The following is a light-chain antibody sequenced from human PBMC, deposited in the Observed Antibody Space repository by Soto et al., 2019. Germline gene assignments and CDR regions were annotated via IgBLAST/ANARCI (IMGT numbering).Light chain of an antibody. CDR3: SSYAGSTVL. Sequence: QSALTQPPSASGSPGQSVTISCTGTSSDVGGYNYVSWYQQHPGKAPKLIIYEVSKRPSGVPDRFSGSKPGNTASLTVSGLQAEDEADYYCSSYAGSTVLFGGGTQLTVL. CDR1: SSDVGGYNY. V-gene: IGLV2-8*01. CDR2: EVS. J-gene: IGLJ2*01.